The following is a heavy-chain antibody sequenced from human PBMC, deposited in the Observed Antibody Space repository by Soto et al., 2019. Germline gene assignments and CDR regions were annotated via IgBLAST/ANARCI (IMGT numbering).Heavy chain of an antibody. D-gene: IGHD3-3*01. V-gene: IGHV3-49*03. CDR3: TRAPEWLFGYFDY. CDR2: IRSKAYGGTT. J-gene: IGHJ4*02. Sequence: GGSLRLSCTASGFTFGDYAMSWFRQAPGKGLEWVGFIRSKAYGGTTEYAASVKGRFTISRDDSKSIAYLQMNSLKTEDTAVYYCTRAPEWLFGYFDYWGQGTLVTVSS. CDR1: GFTFGDYA.